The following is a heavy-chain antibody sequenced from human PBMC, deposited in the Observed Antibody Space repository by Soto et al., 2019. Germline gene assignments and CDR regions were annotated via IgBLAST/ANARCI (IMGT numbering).Heavy chain of an antibody. D-gene: IGHD4-17*01. CDR1: GGSISSSSYY. CDR3: AMGLTVTTPSYYYYYGMDV. J-gene: IGHJ6*02. Sequence: TETLSLTCTVSGGSISSSSYYWGWIRQPPGKGLEWIGSIYYSGSTYYNPSLKSRVTISVDTSKNQFSLKLSSVTAADTAVYYCAMGLTVTTPSYYYYYGMDVWGQGTKVT. V-gene: IGHV4-39*01. CDR2: IYYSGST.